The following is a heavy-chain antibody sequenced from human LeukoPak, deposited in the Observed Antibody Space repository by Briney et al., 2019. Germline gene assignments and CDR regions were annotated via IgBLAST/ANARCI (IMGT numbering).Heavy chain of an antibody. CDR1: GFTFSSYG. D-gene: IGHD2-15*01. CDR2: ISYDGSNK. J-gene: IGHJ4*02. CDR3: AKDEWWPFDY. V-gene: IGHV3-30*18. Sequence: GGSLRLSCAASGFTFSSYGMYWVRQAPGKGLEWVAVISYDGSNKYYADSVKGRFTISRDNSKNTLYLQMNSLRAEDTAVYYCAKDEWWPFDYWGQGTLVTVPS.